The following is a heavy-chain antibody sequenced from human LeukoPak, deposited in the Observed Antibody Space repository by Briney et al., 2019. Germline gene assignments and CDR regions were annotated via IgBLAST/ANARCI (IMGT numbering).Heavy chain of an antibody. CDR1: GFTFCSYG. J-gene: IGHJ4*02. Sequence: GGSLRLSCAASGFTFCSYGMHWVRQAPGKGLEGVAVIWYDGSNRNYADSVKGRFTISRDNSKNTLYLQMNSLRIEDTAVYSCARDHMVRGGIRPFDYWGQGTLVTVSS. V-gene: IGHV3-33*01. D-gene: IGHD3-10*01. CDR2: IWYDGSNR. CDR3: ARDHMVRGGIRPFDY.